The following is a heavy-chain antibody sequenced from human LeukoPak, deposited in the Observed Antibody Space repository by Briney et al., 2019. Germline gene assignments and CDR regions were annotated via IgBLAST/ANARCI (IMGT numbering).Heavy chain of an antibody. Sequence: GRSLRLSCAASGFTFSSYGMHWVRQAPGKGLEWVAGISYDGSNKYYADSVKGRFTISRDNSKNTLYLQMNTLRADDTAVYYCAKGRTIIGLALPRYYFDFWGQGTLVTVSS. CDR2: ISYDGSNK. CDR3: AKGRTIIGLALPRYYFDF. V-gene: IGHV3-30*18. D-gene: IGHD3/OR15-3a*01. CDR1: GFTFSSYG. J-gene: IGHJ4*02.